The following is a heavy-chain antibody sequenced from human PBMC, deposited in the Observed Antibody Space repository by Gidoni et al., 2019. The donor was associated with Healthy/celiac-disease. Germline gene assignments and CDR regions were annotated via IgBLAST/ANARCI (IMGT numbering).Heavy chain of an antibody. Sequence: QLQLQESGPGLVKPSEPLSLTCPVPGGSISSSSYYWGWSRQPPGKGLEWIGSIYYSGSTYYNPSLKSRVTISVDTSKNQFSLKLSSVTAADTAVYYCARHPVAGRFDYWGQGTLVTVSS. CDR2: IYYSGST. D-gene: IGHD6-19*01. J-gene: IGHJ4*02. CDR3: ARHPVAGRFDY. CDR1: GGSISSSSYY. V-gene: IGHV4-39*01.